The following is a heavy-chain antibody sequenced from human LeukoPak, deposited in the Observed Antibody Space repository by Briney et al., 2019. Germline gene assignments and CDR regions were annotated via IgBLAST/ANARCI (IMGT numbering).Heavy chain of an antibody. CDR3: ASYGTAAFDY. CDR1: GLTFDDYA. Sequence: GRSLRLSCAASGLTFDDYAMHWVRQAPGKGLEWVSGISWNSGSIGYADSVKGRFTISRDNAKNSLYLQMNSLRAEDTALYYCASYGTAAFDYWGQGTLVTVSS. V-gene: IGHV3-9*01. CDR2: ISWNSGSI. D-gene: IGHD5-18*01. J-gene: IGHJ4*02.